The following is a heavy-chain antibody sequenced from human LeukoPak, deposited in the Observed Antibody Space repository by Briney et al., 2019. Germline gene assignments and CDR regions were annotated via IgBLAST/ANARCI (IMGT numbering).Heavy chain of an antibody. CDR1: GGSISSSSYY. J-gene: IGHJ2*01. Sequence: SETLSLTCTVSGGSISSSSYYWGWIRQPPGKGLEWIGNIYYSGSTYYNPSLKSRVTITVDTSKNQFSLKLSSVTAAATAVYYCAGEGWDSMGYPPPRSGWYFDLWGRGTLVSVSS. CDR3: AGEGWDSMGYPPPRSGWYFDL. D-gene: IGHD3-22*01. V-gene: IGHV4-39*07. CDR2: IYYSGST.